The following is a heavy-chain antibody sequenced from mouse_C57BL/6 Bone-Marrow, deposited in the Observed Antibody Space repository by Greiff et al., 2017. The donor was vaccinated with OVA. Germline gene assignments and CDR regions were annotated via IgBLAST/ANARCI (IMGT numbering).Heavy chain of an antibody. CDR1: GYSFTGYF. Sequence: EVKLQESGPELVKPGDSVKISCKASGYSFTGYFMNWVMQSHGKSLEWIGRINPYNGDTFYNQKFKGKATLTVDKSSSTAHMELRSLTSEDSAVYYCAREGPYPLYFDYWGQGTTLTVSS. V-gene: IGHV1-20*01. D-gene: IGHD2-10*01. CDR2: INPYNGDT. J-gene: IGHJ2*01. CDR3: AREGPYPLYFDY.